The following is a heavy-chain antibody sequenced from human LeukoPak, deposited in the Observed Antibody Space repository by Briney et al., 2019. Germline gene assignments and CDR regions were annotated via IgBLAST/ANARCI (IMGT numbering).Heavy chain of an antibody. J-gene: IGHJ6*03. Sequence: HGESLKISCKGSGYTFSSCWIGWVRQMPGKGLEWMGIIYPDDSDTRYSPSFQGQVTISADKSISTAYLQWSSLKASDTAMYYCARLAYCSNDVCYSNYYYSMDVWGKGTTVTVSS. CDR2: IYPDDSDT. V-gene: IGHV5-51*01. CDR1: GYTFSSCW. CDR3: ARLAYCSNDVCYSNYYYSMDV. D-gene: IGHD2-8*01.